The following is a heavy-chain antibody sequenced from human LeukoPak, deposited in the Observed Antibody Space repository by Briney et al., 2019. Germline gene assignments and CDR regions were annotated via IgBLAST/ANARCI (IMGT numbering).Heavy chain of an antibody. V-gene: IGHV3-23*01. Sequence: QTGGSLRLSCAASGFTFNNYDMSWVRQAPGKGLEWVSAISGSGGSTSYADSVKGRFTISRDNSKNTLYLQMNSLRAEDTAVYFCASLTITRARGDDAFDLWGQGTMVTVSS. D-gene: IGHD3-10*01. CDR3: ASLTITRARGDDAFDL. J-gene: IGHJ3*01. CDR1: GFTFNNYD. CDR2: ISGSGGST.